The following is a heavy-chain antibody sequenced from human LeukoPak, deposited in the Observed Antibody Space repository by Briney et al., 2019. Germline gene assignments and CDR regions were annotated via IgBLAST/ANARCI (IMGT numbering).Heavy chain of an antibody. D-gene: IGHD2-15*01. CDR3: ARDSEEVALLLDY. J-gene: IGHJ4*02. Sequence: QPGGSLRLSCAASGFTFSSYWMHWVRQAPGKGLVWLSRINSDGSSTGYADSVKGRFTISRDNAKNTLYLQMNSLRAEDTAVYYCARDSEEVALLLDYWGQGTLVTVSS. V-gene: IGHV3-74*01. CDR1: GFTFSSYW. CDR2: INSDGSST.